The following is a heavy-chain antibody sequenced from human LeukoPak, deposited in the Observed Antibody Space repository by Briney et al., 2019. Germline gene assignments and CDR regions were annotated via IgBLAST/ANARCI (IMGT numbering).Heavy chain of an antibody. J-gene: IGHJ3*01. CDR2: ISYSGST. Sequence: PSETLSLTCTVSGGSINSYYWSWIRQPPGKGLEWIGYISYSGSTNYNPSLKSRVTISEDTSKNQFSLKLSSVTAADTAVYYCARGSSGNDAFDVWGQGTMVTVSS. CDR3: ARGSSGNDAFDV. CDR1: GGSINSYY. D-gene: IGHD3-22*01. V-gene: IGHV4-59*08.